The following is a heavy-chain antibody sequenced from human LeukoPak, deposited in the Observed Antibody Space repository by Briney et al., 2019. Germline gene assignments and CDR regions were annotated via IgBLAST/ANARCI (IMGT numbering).Heavy chain of an antibody. J-gene: IGHJ5*02. Sequence: GGSLRLSCAAPGFTFSSNWMHWVRQAPGKGLVWVSRISNDGSSTSYADSVKGRFTISRDNAKNTLYLQMSSLRAEDTAVYYCATSMAGFNWFDPWGQGTLVTVSS. CDR1: GFTFSSNW. V-gene: IGHV3-74*01. D-gene: IGHD6-19*01. CDR3: ATSMAGFNWFDP. CDR2: ISNDGSST.